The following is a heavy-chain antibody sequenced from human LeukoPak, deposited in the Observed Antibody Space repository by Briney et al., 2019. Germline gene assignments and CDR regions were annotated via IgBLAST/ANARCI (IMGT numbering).Heavy chain of an antibody. CDR1: GGSFSGYY. J-gene: IGHJ4*02. D-gene: IGHD2-15*01. CDR3: ARDGVIVVVAEGFDY. V-gene: IGHV4-34*01. CDR2: INHSGST. Sequence: SETLSLTCAVYGGSFSGYYWSWIRQPPGKGLEWIGEINHSGSTNYNPSLKSRVTISVDTSKNQFSLKLSSVTAADTAVYYCARDGVIVVVAEGFDYWGQGTLVTVSS.